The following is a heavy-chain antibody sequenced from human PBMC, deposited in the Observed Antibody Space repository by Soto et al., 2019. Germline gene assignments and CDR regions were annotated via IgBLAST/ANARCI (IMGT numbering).Heavy chain of an antibody. CDR3: ARLAGSDFWSGYYTEGYYYMDV. CDR1: GGSISSSSYY. J-gene: IGHJ6*03. CDR2: IYYSGST. V-gene: IGHV4-39*01. Sequence: QLQLQESGPGLVKPSETLSLTCTVSGGSISSSSYYWGWIRQPPGKGLEWIGSIYYSGSTYYNPSLKSRVTISVDTSKNQFSLKLSSVTAADTAVYYCARLAGSDFWSGYYTEGYYYMDVWGKGTTVTVSS. D-gene: IGHD3-3*01.